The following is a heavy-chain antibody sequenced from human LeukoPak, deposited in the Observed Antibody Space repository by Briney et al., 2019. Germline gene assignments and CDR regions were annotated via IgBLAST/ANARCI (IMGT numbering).Heavy chain of an antibody. J-gene: IGHJ1*01. CDR3: ARGGPTPRNVVVAAREYLQL. CDR2: LNSESGGA. D-gene: IGHD2-21*02. CDR1: GYTFTDYY. Sequence: ASVKASCKASGYTFTDYYIHWVRQAPGQGPEWMGWLNSESGGAKYAQRFQARVTMTRDTSISAAYMELTRLRSDDTAMYYCARGGPTPRNVVVAAREYLQLWGQGSLVTVSS. V-gene: IGHV1-2*02.